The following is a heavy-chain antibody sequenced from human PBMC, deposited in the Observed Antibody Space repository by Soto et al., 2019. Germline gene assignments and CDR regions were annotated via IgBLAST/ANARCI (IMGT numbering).Heavy chain of an antibody. V-gene: IGHV3-7*05. J-gene: IGHJ4*02. Sequence: GGSLRLSCAASGFIFTNYWMTWVRQAPGKGLEWVAIIKYDGNEKYYVDPVRGRFTISRDNAKNSVYLQMNSLRAEDTAVYFCARVKYYDRNFDYWGQGTLVTVSS. CDR1: GFIFTNYW. CDR2: IKYDGNEK. CDR3: ARVKYYDRNFDY. D-gene: IGHD3-16*01.